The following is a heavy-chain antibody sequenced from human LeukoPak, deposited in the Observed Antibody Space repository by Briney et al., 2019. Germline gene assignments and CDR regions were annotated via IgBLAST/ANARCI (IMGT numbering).Heavy chain of an antibody. J-gene: IGHJ4*02. CDR3: ARETGLSPPDY. Sequence: SETLSLTCTVSGYSISSGYYWGWIRQPPGKGLEWIGSIYHSGSTYYNPSLKSRVTISVDTSKNQFSLKLSSVTAADTAEYYCARETGLSPPDYWGQGTLVTVSS. D-gene: IGHD5/OR15-5a*01. CDR1: GYSISSGYY. CDR2: IYHSGST. V-gene: IGHV4-38-2*02.